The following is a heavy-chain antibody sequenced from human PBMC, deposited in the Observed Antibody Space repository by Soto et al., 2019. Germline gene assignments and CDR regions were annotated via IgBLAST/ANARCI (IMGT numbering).Heavy chain of an antibody. CDR3: ARVPGIVATLGYYYYYMDV. V-gene: IGHV3-11*01. CDR1: GLPFSDYY. J-gene: IGHJ6*03. Sequence: PGGSLRLSCAASGLPFSDYYMSWIRQAPGKGLEWVSYISSSGSTIYYADSVKGRFTISRDNAKNSLYLQMNSLRAEDTAVYYCARVPGIVATLGYYYYYMDVWGKGTTVTVSS. CDR2: ISSSGSTI. D-gene: IGHD5-12*01.